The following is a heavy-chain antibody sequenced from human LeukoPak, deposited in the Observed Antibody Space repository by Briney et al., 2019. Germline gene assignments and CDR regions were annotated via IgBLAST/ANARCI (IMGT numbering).Heavy chain of an antibody. CDR2: IYTSGST. V-gene: IGHV4-61*02. D-gene: IGHD3-22*01. CDR1: GGSISSGSYY. CDR3: ASIGLLQYFDY. Sequence: SETLSLTCTVSGGSISSGSYYWSWIRQHAGKGLEWIGRIYTSGSTNYNPSLKSRVTISVDTSKNQFSLKLSSVTAADTAVYYCASIGLLQYFDYWGQGTLVTVSS. J-gene: IGHJ4*02.